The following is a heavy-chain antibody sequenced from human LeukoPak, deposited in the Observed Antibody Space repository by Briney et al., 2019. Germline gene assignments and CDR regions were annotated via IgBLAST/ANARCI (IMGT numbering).Heavy chain of an antibody. CDR1: GYTFTASG. CDR3: ARDYYENRTYAFLVGVFDP. J-gene: IGHJ5*02. Sequence: GASVKVSCKASGYTFTASGSSWVRQAPGQGLEWMGWISAYNGNTYYAKKFQGRVTMTTDTSTNTAYMELRRLRSDDTAVYYCARDYYENRTYAFLVGVFDPWGQGTLVTVSS. D-gene: IGHD3-22*01. V-gene: IGHV1-18*01. CDR2: ISAYNGNT.